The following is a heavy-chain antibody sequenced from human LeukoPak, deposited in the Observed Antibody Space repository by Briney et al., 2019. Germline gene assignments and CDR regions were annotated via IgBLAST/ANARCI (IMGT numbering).Heavy chain of an antibody. CDR3: AGPSIAAAEY. Sequence: SETLSLTCTVSGGSISSGGYYWSWIRQHPGKGLEWIGYIYYSGSTNYNPSLKSRVTISVDTSKNQFSLKLSSVTAADTAVYYCAGPSIAAAEYWGQGTLVTVSS. V-gene: IGHV4-61*08. J-gene: IGHJ4*02. CDR1: GGSISSGGYY. CDR2: IYYSGST. D-gene: IGHD6-13*01.